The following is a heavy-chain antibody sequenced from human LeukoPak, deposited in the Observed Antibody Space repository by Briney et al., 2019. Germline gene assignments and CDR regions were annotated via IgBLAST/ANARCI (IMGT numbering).Heavy chain of an antibody. CDR3: AKAGNSSSSPLFLD. D-gene: IGHD6-6*01. Sequence: PGGSLRLSCAASGFSFSKDWMNWVRQAPGKGLEWVSYISSSSSAIYYADSVKGRFTISRDNAKNSLYLQMNSLRAEDTAIYYCAKAGNSSSSPLFLDWGQGTLVTVSS. CDR2: ISSSSSAI. V-gene: IGHV3-48*01. J-gene: IGHJ4*02. CDR1: GFSFSKDW.